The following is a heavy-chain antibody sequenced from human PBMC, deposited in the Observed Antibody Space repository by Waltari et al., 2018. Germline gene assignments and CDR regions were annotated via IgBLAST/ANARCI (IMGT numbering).Heavy chain of an antibody. V-gene: IGHV1-69-2*01. CDR3: ATALGDSSSASRPFDF. CDR1: GYTFSDYY. J-gene: IGHJ3*01. Sequence: EVQLLQSGAELKEPGTTVRIPCKVSGYTFSDYYIHWVQQAPGKGLRWMGLVDPEDGETIYADNFQGRVTISADTSTDTAFMELSSLRSEETAVFYCATALGDSSSASRPFDFWGQGTMITVSS. CDR2: VDPEDGET. D-gene: IGHD6-19*01.